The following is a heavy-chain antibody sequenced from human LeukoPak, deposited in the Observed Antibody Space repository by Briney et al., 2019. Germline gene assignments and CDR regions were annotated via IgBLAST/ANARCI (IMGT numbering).Heavy chain of an antibody. D-gene: IGHD3-22*01. J-gene: IGHJ6*03. V-gene: IGHV3-23*01. CDR1: GFTFSSYA. CDR2: ISGSGDGT. Sequence: PGGSLRLSCAATGFTFSSYAMSWVRQAPGKGLEWVSGISGSGDGTYYADSVKGRFTISRDNSKNTLYLQMNSLRAEDTAVYYCARDLRYYYDSSGYYTRDYYYYYMDVWGKGTTVTISS. CDR3: ARDLRYYYDSSGYYTRDYYYYYMDV.